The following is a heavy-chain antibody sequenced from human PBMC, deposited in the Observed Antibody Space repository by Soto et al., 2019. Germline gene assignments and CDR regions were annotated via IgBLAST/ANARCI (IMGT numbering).Heavy chain of an antibody. D-gene: IGHD1-1*01. Sequence: QVQVVQSGAEVKKPGASVKISCKASGYSFTTYAMHWVRQAPGQRLESMAWINGGNGNTKYSQKFQDRVTITRDTSANIAYMELSSLRSEDSAVYYCARGKGMEENYYYHGMDVWGQGTTVSVSS. CDR1: GYSFTTYA. CDR2: INGGNGNT. J-gene: IGHJ6*02. V-gene: IGHV1-3*01. CDR3: ARGKGMEENYYYHGMDV.